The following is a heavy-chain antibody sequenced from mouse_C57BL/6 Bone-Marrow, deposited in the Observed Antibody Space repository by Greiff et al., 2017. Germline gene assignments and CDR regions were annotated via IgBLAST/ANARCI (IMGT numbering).Heavy chain of an antibody. Sequence: EVKLEESGPGLVKPSQSLSLTCSVTGYSITSGYYWNWIRQFPGNKLEWLGYISYDGSNNYNPSLKNRISITRDTSKNQFFLKLNSVTTEDTATYYCARAEELGRDYYAMDYWGQGTSVTVSS. D-gene: IGHD4-1*01. V-gene: IGHV3-6*01. CDR3: ARAEELGRDYYAMDY. J-gene: IGHJ4*01. CDR1: GYSITSGYY. CDR2: ISYDGSN.